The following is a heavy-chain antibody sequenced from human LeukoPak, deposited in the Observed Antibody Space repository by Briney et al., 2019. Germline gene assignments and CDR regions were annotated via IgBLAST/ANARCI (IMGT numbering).Heavy chain of an antibody. J-gene: IGHJ4*02. CDR1: GGSISSYY. CDR3: ARGDSGSSSGHDY. D-gene: IGHD1-26*01. V-gene: IGHV4-59*08. CDR2: IYYSGST. Sequence: SETLSLTCTVSGGSISSYYWSWIRQPPGKGLEWIGYIYYSGSTNYNPSPKSRVTISVDTSKNQFSLKLSSVTAADTAVYYCARGDSGSSSGHDYWGQGTLVTVSS.